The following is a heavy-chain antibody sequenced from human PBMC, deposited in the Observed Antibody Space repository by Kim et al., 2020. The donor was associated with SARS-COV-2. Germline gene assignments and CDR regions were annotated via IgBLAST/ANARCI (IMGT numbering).Heavy chain of an antibody. CDR2: TRDKANSYTT. D-gene: IGHD3-10*01. CDR3: TRINYGSGTYYFDY. J-gene: IGHJ4*01. Sequence: GGSLRLSCAASGFTFSDHYMDWVRQPPGKGLEWVGRTRDKANSYTTQYAASVKGRFTISRDDSKNSLYLQMNSLKTEDTAVYYCTRINYGSGTYYFDYWG. CDR1: GFTFSDHY. V-gene: IGHV3-72*01.